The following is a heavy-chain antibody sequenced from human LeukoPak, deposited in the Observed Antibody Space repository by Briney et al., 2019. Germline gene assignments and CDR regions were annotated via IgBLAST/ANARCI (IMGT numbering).Heavy chain of an antibody. D-gene: IGHD2-2*01. V-gene: IGHV3-7*01. J-gene: IGHJ4*02. CDR1: GFTFGDYV. CDR3: ARGLSGYASSLGY. CDR2: IKQDGSEK. Sequence: GGSLRLSCTASGFTFGDYVMSWVRQAPGKGLEWVANIKQDGSEKYYVDSVKGRFTISRDNAKNSLYLQMNSLRAEDTAVYYCARGLSGYASSLGYWGQGTLVTVSS.